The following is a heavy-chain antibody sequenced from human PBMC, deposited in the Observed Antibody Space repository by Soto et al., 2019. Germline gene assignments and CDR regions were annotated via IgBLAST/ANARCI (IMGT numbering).Heavy chain of an antibody. CDR2: ISEGGGTP. CDR3: AKRNRYYFDS. J-gene: IGHJ4*02. V-gene: IGHV3-23*01. CDR1: GFTFSAFA. Sequence: GGSLRLSCAASGFTFSAFAMSWVRQAPGKGLEWVSTISEGGGTPFYADSVKGRFAISRDNSKNTLHLQMTTLRAEDTAVYFCAKRNRYYFDSWGRGSLVTVSS.